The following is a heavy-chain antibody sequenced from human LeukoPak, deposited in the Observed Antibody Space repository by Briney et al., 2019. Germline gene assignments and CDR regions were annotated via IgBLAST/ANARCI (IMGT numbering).Heavy chain of an antibody. CDR1: GDTVSSNNAV. CDR2: TYYRSKWYN. V-gene: IGHV6-1*01. CDR3: ARGNRAFDS. D-gene: IGHD4-11*01. J-gene: IGHJ4*02. Sequence: SQTLSLTCAISGDTVSSNNAVWNWIRQSPSRGLEWLGRTYYRSKWYNDYAVSVKSRITVNPDTSKNQFSPQLNSVTPDDTAVYYCARGNRAFDSWGQGTLVTVSS.